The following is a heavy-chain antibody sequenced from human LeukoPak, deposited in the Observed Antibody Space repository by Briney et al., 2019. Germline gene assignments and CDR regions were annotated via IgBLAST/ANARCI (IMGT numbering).Heavy chain of an antibody. CDR2: INSDGSST. Sequence: GGSLRLSCAASGFTFSSYWMHWVRQAPGKGLVWVSRINSDGSSTSYADSVKGRFTISRDKPKNTLYLQMNRLRAEDMAVYYCATDGAGGSLDYWGQGTLVTVSS. V-gene: IGHV3-74*01. CDR3: ATDGAGGSLDY. J-gene: IGHJ4*02. D-gene: IGHD1-26*01. CDR1: GFTFSSYW.